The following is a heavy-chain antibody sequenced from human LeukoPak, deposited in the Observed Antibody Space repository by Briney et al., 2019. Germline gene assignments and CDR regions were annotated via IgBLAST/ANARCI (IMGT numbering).Heavy chain of an antibody. J-gene: IGHJ3*02. CDR1: GFTFSSYS. CDR3: ARSYSGSYEGMDGAFDI. CDR2: ISSSSSYI. Sequence: PGGSLRLSCAASGFTFSSYSMNWVRQAPGKGLEWVSSISSSSSYIYYADSVKGPFTISRDNAKNSLYLQMNSLRAEETAVYYCARSYSGSYEGMDGAFDIWGQGRMVTVSS. D-gene: IGHD1-26*01. V-gene: IGHV3-21*01.